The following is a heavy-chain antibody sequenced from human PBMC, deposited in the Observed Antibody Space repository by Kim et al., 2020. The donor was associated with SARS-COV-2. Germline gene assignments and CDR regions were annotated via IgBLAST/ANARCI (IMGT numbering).Heavy chain of an antibody. CDR1: GFTFGDYA. CDR3: TRGRDSSGWYGVYYYGMDV. CDR2: IRSKAYGGTT. J-gene: IGHJ6*02. Sequence: GGSLRLSCTASGFTFGDYAMSWVRQAPGKGLEWVGFIRSKAYGGTTEYAASVKGRFTISRDDSKSIAYLQMNSLKTEDTAVYYCTRGRDSSGWYGVYYYGMDVWGQGTTVTVSS. D-gene: IGHD6-19*01. V-gene: IGHV3-49*04.